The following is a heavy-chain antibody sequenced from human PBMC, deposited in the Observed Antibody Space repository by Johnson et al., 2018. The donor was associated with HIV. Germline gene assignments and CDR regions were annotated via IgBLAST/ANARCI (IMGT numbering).Heavy chain of an antibody. CDR3: AKVRRPGGVRDVFDI. V-gene: IGHV3-30*02. J-gene: IGHJ3*02. CDR2: IRYDGSNK. D-gene: IGHD2-8*02. CDR1: GFTFDDYG. Sequence: VQLVESGGGVVRPGGSLRLSCAASGFTFDDYGMSWVRQAPGKGLEWVAFIRYDGSNKSYADSVKGRFTISRDNSKDTLSLQMNSLRDEDTAVYYCAKVRRPGGVRDVFDIWGQGTTVTVSS.